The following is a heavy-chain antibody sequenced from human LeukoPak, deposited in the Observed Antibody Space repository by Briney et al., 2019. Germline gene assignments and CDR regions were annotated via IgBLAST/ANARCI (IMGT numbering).Heavy chain of an antibody. J-gene: IGHJ4*02. D-gene: IGHD6-13*01. CDR1: GGTFSSYA. CDR2: IIPIFGTA. V-gene: IGHV1-69*13. CDR3: ARVTGYRIEDYFDY. Sequence: VASVKVSCKASGGTFSSYAISWVRQAPGQGLEWMGGIIPIFGTANYAQKFQGRVTITADESTSTAYMELSSLRSEDTAVYYCARVTGYRIEDYFDYWGQGTLVTVSS.